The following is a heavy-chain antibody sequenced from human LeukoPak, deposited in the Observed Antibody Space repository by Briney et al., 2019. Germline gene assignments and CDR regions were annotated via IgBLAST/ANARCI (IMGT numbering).Heavy chain of an antibody. V-gene: IGHV4-59*01. CDR2: IYYSGST. Sequence: SETLSLTCTVSGGSISSYYWSWIRQPPGKGLEWIGYIYYSGSTNHNPSLKSRVTISVDTSKNQFSLKLSSVTAADTAVYYCAREGEYGDGYNYGFDYWGQGTLVTVSS. CDR1: GGSISSYY. D-gene: IGHD5-24*01. J-gene: IGHJ4*02. CDR3: AREGEYGDGYNYGFDY.